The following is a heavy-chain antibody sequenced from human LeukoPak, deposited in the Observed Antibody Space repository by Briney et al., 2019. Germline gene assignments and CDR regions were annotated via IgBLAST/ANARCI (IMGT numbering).Heavy chain of an antibody. V-gene: IGHV1-46*01. J-gene: IGHJ4*02. CDR2: INPNGGGT. CDR3: ARDPSGSWQWFDY. D-gene: IGHD1-26*01. CDR1: GYTFTSYY. Sequence: ASVKVSCKASGYTFTSYYVHWVRQAPGQGLEWMGVINPNGGGTSYAQRFQGRVTMTRDTSTRTVYMEVSSLRSEDTAVYYCARDPSGSWQWFDYWGQGTLVTVSS.